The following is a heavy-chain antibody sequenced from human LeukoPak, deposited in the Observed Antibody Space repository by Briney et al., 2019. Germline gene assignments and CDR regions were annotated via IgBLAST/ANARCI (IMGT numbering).Heavy chain of an antibody. J-gene: IGHJ4*02. CDR2: INDEGGER. D-gene: IGHD2/OR15-2a*01. Sequence: GGSLRLSCAASGFAFHDYWMNWVRQAPGKGREGVANINDEGGERKYVASAKGRFTISRENDKNSLYLQMNALRADDTAIYYCPTDPDTTWLNRFDRWGQGALVTVSS. CDR3: PTDPDTTWLNRFDR. CDR1: GFAFHDYW. V-gene: IGHV3-7*01.